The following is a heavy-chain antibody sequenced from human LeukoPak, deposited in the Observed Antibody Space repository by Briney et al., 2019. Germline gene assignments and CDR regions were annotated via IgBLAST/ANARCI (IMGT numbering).Heavy chain of an antibody. CDR3: ARDSLGSGPDEDAFDI. D-gene: IGHD3-10*01. Sequence: GASVKVSCKASGYIFTGYYMHWVRQAPGQGLEWMGGIIPIFGTANYAQKFQGRVTITADESTSTAYMELSSLRSEDTAVYYCARDSLGSGPDEDAFDIWGQGTMVTVSS. CDR2: IIPIFGTA. J-gene: IGHJ3*02. V-gene: IGHV1-69*13. CDR1: GYIFTGYY.